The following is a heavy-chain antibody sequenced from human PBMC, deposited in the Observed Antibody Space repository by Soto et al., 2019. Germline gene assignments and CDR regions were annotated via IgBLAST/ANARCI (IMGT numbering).Heavy chain of an antibody. CDR1: GFTFSSYG. CDR2: ISYDGSNK. Sequence: QVQLVESGGGVVQPGRSLRLSCAASGFTFSSYGMHWVRQAPGKGLEWVAVISYDGSNKYYADSVKGRFTISRDNSKNTVYLQMNSVRAEDTAVYYCAKDRGIAARNYYYGMDVWGQGTTVTVSS. J-gene: IGHJ6*02. CDR3: AKDRGIAARNYYYGMDV. V-gene: IGHV3-30*18. D-gene: IGHD6-6*01.